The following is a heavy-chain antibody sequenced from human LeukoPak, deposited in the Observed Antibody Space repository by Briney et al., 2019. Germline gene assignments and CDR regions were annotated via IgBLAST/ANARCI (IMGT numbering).Heavy chain of an antibody. D-gene: IGHD1-26*01. J-gene: IGHJ2*01. V-gene: IGHV3-15*01. CDR3: AKDPTGSYFSYWYFDL. Sequence: GGSLRLSCEASGFSFTNAWMNWVRLAPGKGLEWVGRLKGRVDGGAADYAAPVKGRFTISRDNSKNTQYLQMNSLRAEDTAVYYCAKDPTGSYFSYWYFDLWGRGILVTVSS. CDR1: GFSFTNAW. CDR2: LKGRVDGGAA.